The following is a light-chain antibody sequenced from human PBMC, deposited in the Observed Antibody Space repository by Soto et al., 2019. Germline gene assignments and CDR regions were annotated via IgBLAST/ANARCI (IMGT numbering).Light chain of an antibody. CDR1: HTINQA. CDR2: SAT. V-gene: IGKV1-39*01. CDR3: QQNFTSMFT. J-gene: IGKJ3*01. Sequence: IQMTQSPSSLSASVGARVTITCRASHTINQALNWYHQKPSKAPRLLISSATALQRGFPSRFSGSRYGGECTLIISSLLTEEFGPYYYQQNFTSMFTFGPGTKVDV.